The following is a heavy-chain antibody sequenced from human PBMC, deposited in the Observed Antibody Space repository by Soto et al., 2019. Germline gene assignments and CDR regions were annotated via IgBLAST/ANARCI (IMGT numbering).Heavy chain of an antibody. CDR1: GGSVSSGSYY. J-gene: IGHJ4*02. CDR3: ARDSTNYDFWSGYYNAYFDF. Sequence: SETLSLTCTVSGGSVSSGSYYWSWIRQPPGKGLEWIGYIYYSGSTNYNPSLKSRVTISVDTSKNQFSLKLSSVTAADTAVYYCARDSTNYDFWSGYYNAYFDFWGQGTLVTVSS. D-gene: IGHD3-3*01. V-gene: IGHV4-61*01. CDR2: IYYSGST.